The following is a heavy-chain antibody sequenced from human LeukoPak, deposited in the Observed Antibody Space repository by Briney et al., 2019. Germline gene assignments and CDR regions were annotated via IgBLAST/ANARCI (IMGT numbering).Heavy chain of an antibody. CDR1: GLTLSRNL. J-gene: IGHJ4*02. Sequence: GGSLRLSCAASGLTLSRNLMNWVRQAPGKGLEWVANIKQDGSAKYYANSVKGRFTISRDDAKNSLYLEMSSLRAEDTAVYYCAGGGGWVFDFWGQGTLVTVS. CDR2: IKQDGSAK. V-gene: IGHV3-7*04. D-gene: IGHD6-19*01. CDR3: AGGGGWVFDF.